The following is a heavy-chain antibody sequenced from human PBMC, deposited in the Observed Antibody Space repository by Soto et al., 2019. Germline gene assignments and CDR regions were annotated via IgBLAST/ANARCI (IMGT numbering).Heavy chain of an antibody. CDR3: ASAGHYYYYGMDV. Sequence: PGGSLRLSCAASGFTFSSYSMNWVRQAPGKGLEWVSSISSSSSYIYYADSVKGRFTISRDNAKNSLYLQMNSLRAEDTAVYYCASAGHYYYYGMDVWGQGTTVTVSS. J-gene: IGHJ6*02. CDR1: GFTFSSYS. D-gene: IGHD6-13*01. V-gene: IGHV3-21*01. CDR2: ISSSSSYI.